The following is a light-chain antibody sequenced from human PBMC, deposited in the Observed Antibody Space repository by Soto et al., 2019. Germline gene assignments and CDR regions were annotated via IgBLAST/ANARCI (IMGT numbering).Light chain of an antibody. V-gene: IGKV1-5*01. CDR2: DAS. J-gene: IGKJ2*01. CDR3: QQYNSYPVT. CDR1: QSISSW. Sequence: GDRVPITCRASQSISSWLAWYQQKPGKAPKLLSYDASSLESGVPSRFSGSGSGTEFTLTISSLQPDDVATYYFQQYNSYPVTFGQGTKLEIK.